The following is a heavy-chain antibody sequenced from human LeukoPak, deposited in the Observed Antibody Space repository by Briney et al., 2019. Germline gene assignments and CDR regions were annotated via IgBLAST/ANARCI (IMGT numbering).Heavy chain of an antibody. J-gene: IGHJ6*02. Sequence: PSETLSLTCTVSGGSISSYYWSWIRQPPGKGLEWIGYIYYSGSTNYNPSLKSRVTISVDTSKNQFSLKLSSVTAADTAVYYCARHANLGGMDVWGQGTTVTVSS. CDR2: IYYSGST. D-gene: IGHD1-1*01. CDR1: GGSISSYY. CDR3: ARHANLGGMDV. V-gene: IGHV4-59*08.